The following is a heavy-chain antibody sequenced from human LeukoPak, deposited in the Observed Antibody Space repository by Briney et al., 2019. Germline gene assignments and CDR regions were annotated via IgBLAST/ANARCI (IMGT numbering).Heavy chain of an antibody. CDR3: AREGGRTEAAFDF. Sequence: SQTLSLTCAISGDSVSSNSAAWNWIRQSPSRGLEWLGRTYYRSKWRNDYAGSVKSRITIEPDTSKNQFSLQLKSMTPEDTAVYYCAREGGRTEAAFDFWGQGTLVTVSS. CDR1: GDSVSSNSAA. J-gene: IGHJ4*02. CDR2: TYYRSKWRN. D-gene: IGHD6-19*01. V-gene: IGHV6-1*01.